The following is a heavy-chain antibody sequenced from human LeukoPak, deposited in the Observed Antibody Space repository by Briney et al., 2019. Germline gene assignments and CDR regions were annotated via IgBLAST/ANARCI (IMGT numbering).Heavy chain of an antibody. D-gene: IGHD3-22*01. CDR1: GFSLSTSGVG. J-gene: IGHJ4*02. CDR3: AHSGGMTMIVVVGAFDY. CDR2: IYWDDDK. Sequence: NKSGPTLVKPTQTLTLTCTFSGFSLSTSGVGVGWIRQPPGKALEWLALIYWDDDKRYSPSLKSRLTITKDTSKNQVVLTMTNMDPVDTATYYCAHSGGMTMIVVVGAFDYWGQGTLVTVSS. V-gene: IGHV2-5*02.